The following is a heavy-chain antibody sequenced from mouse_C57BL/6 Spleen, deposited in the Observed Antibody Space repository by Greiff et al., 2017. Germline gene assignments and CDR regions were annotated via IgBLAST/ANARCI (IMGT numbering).Heavy chain of an antibody. CDR2: IWSGGST. V-gene: IGHV2-4*01. CDR3: AKINWPYAMDY. J-gene: IGHJ4*01. Sequence: QVQLQQSGPGLVQPSQRLSITCTVSGFSLTSYGVHWVRQPPGKGLEWLGLIWSGGSTDYNAAFISRLSISKDNSKSQVFFKMNSLQADDTAIYYCAKINWPYAMDYWGQGTSVTFSS. D-gene: IGHD4-1*01. CDR1: GFSLTSYG.